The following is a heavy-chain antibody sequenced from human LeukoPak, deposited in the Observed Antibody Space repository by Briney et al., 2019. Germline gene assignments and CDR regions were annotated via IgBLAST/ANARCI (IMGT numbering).Heavy chain of an antibody. CDR1: GFTFRSYG. D-gene: IGHD3-22*01. V-gene: IGHV3-30*02. J-gene: IGHJ4*02. CDR2: TRYDGNNK. Sequence: GGSLRLSCAASGFTFRSYGMHWVRQAPGKGLEWVAFTRYDGNNKYYADSVKGRFTIPRDNSKNTVYLQMNSLRAEDTAVYYCAKDPTHFRVWDDYDNTRLNYWGQGTLVTVSS. CDR3: AKDPTHFRVWDDYDNTRLNY.